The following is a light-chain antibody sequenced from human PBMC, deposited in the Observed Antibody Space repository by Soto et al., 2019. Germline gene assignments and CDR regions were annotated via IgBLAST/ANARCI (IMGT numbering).Light chain of an antibody. Sequence: EIVMTQFPATLSVSPGERATLSCRASQSVRSDLAWYQHNPGQAPRLLIYDASTRATGIPARFSGSRSGTEFTLTISSLRSEDFAVYYCQHYSSWPYTCGQGTKLEIK. CDR2: DAS. CDR3: QHYSSWPYT. J-gene: IGKJ2*01. CDR1: QSVRSD. V-gene: IGKV3-15*01.